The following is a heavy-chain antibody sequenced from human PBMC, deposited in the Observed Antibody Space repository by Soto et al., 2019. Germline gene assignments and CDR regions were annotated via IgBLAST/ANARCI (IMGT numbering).Heavy chain of an antibody. D-gene: IGHD2-15*01. CDR3: ARYCSGGSCYSSHFDY. Sequence: QVQLQESGPGLVKPSQTLSLTCTVSGGSISSGGYYWSWIRQHPGKGLEWIGYIFYSGSTYYNPSLNIRVTISVDTPTNQSSLKLSSVTAADTAVYYCARYCSGGSCYSSHFDYWGQGTLVTVSS. CDR2: IFYSGST. J-gene: IGHJ4*02. CDR1: GGSISSGGYY. V-gene: IGHV4-31*03.